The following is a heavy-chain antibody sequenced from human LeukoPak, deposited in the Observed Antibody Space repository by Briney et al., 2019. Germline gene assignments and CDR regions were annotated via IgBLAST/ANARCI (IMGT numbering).Heavy chain of an antibody. Sequence: GGSLRLSCAASGFTFSSYSMNWVRQAPGKGLEWVSSISSSSSYIYYADSVKGRFTISRDNAKNSLYLQMNSLRAEDTAVYYCARDRASDYDFWSGYRDYWGQGTLVTVSS. CDR1: GFTFSSYS. V-gene: IGHV3-21*01. CDR2: ISSSSSYI. CDR3: ARDRASDYDFWSGYRDY. D-gene: IGHD3-3*01. J-gene: IGHJ4*02.